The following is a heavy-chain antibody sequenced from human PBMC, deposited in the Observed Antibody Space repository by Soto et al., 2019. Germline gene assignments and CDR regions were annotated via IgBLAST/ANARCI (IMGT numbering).Heavy chain of an antibody. CDR1: GGTFSSYA. J-gene: IGHJ6*02. CDR2: IIPIFGTA. D-gene: IGHD2-2*01. CDR3: AKGPAIVLVPAAMNYYYGMDV. V-gene: IGHV1-69*01. Sequence: SVKVSCKASGGTFSSYAISWVRQAPGQGLEWMGGIIPIFGTANYAQKFQGRVTITADESTSTAYMELSSLRSEDTAVYYCAKGPAIVLVPAAMNYYYGMDVWGQGTTVTVSS.